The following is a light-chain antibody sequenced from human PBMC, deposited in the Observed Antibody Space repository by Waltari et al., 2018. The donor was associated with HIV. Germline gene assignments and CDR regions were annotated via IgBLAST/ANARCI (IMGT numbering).Light chain of an antibody. Sequence: SYELTQPPSVSVSPGQTASITCSGDKLGDKYACWYQQKPGQSPVLVIYQDSKRPSGIPERFSGSNSGNTATLTISGTQAMDEADYYCQSYDSSLSVWVFGGGTKLTVL. CDR3: QSYDSSLSVWV. J-gene: IGLJ3*02. V-gene: IGLV3-1*01. CDR2: QDS. CDR1: KLGDKY.